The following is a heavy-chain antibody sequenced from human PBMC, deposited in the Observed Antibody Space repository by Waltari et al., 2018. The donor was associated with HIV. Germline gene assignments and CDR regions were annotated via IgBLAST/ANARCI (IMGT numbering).Heavy chain of an antibody. V-gene: IGHV4-38-2*01. CDR2: IHHSGRT. J-gene: IGHJ3*02. Sequence: HVQLQESGPGLVKPSETLSLTCVVSGRSISVAYYWGWIRQSPGKGLEWIGSIHHSGRTYHNPSLKSRVTISVDASKSQFSRKLTSATAADTAIYYCARVRITLIVAGPFDMWGQGTLVTVSS. D-gene: IGHD3-22*01. CDR1: GRSISVAYY. CDR3: ARVRITLIVAGPFDM.